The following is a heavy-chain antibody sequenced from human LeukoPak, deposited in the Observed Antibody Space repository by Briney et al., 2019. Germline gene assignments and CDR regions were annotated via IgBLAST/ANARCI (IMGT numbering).Heavy chain of an antibody. Sequence: GGSLRLSCAASGFTFSSYAMSWVRQAPGKGLEWVPAISGSGGSTYYADSVKGRFTISRDNSKNTLFLQMNSLRDEDTAVYYCARGASTYSDYWGQGTPVTVSS. CDR3: ARGASTYSDY. J-gene: IGHJ4*02. CDR2: ISGSGGST. V-gene: IGHV3-23*01. CDR1: GFTFSSYA.